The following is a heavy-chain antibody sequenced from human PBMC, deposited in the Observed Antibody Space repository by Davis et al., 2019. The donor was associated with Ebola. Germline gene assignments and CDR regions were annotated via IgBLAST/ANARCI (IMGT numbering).Heavy chain of an antibody. V-gene: IGHV3-23*01. CDR1: GFTFSSYA. CDR3: AKERWWYFDL. CDR2: ISGSGGST. J-gene: IGHJ2*01. Sequence: GESLKISCAASGFTFSSYAMSWVRQAPGKGLEWVSAISGSGGSTYYADSVKGRFTISRDNSKNTLYLQMNSLRAEDTAVYYCAKERWWYFDLWGRGTLVTVSS.